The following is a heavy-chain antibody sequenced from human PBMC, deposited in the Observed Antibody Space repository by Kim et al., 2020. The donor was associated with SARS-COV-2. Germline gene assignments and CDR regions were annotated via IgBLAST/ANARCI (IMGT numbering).Heavy chain of an antibody. CDR2: INPNSGGT. Sequence: ASVKVSCKASGYTFTGYYMHWVRQAPGQGLEWMGWINPNSGGTNYAQKFQGRVTMTRDTSITTAYMELSRLRSDDTAVYYCARDLVDGYNLKGVAYWGQGTLVTVSS. CDR3: ARDLVDGYNLKGVAY. V-gene: IGHV1-2*02. D-gene: IGHD5-12*01. CDR1: GYTFTGYY. J-gene: IGHJ4*02.